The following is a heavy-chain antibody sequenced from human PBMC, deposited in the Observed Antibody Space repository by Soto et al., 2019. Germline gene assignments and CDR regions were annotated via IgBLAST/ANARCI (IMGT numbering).Heavy chain of an antibody. CDR2: ISSSSSTI. CDR3: ARDLAAAILDY. Sequence: EVQLVESGGGLVQPGGSLRLSCAASGFTFSSYSMNWVRQAPGKGPEWVSYISSSSSTIYYADSVKGRFTISRDNAKNSLYLQMNSLRAEDTAVYYCARDLAAAILDYWGQGTLVTVSS. J-gene: IGHJ4*02. D-gene: IGHD6-13*01. CDR1: GFTFSSYS. V-gene: IGHV3-48*01.